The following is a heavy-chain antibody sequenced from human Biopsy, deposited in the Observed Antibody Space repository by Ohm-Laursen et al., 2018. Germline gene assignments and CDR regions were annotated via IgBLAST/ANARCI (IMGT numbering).Heavy chain of an antibody. CDR1: GGSIISYY. J-gene: IGHJ5*02. CDR3: ARTPRDSFWSGSYKRGLWFDP. Sequence: GTLSLTCSVSGGSIISYYWTWIRQPPGKGLEWIGHVYNGGITNYNPSLKSRVTISKDTSKNQFSLQVNSVTAADTAVYYCARTPRDSFWSGSYKRGLWFDPWSQGTLVIVSS. CDR2: VYNGGIT. D-gene: IGHD3-3*01. V-gene: IGHV4-59*01.